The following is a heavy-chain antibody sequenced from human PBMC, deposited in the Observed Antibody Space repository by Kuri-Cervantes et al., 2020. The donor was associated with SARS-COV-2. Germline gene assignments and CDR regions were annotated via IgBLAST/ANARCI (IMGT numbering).Heavy chain of an antibody. Sequence: ETLSLTCAASGFTFSSYWMHWVRQAPGKGLVWVSRINSDGSSTSYADSVKGRFTISRDNAKNTLYLQMNSLRAEDTAVYYCARGVAGTPYYYMDVWGKGTTVTVSS. J-gene: IGHJ6*03. CDR3: ARGVAGTPYYYMDV. CDR1: GFTFSSYW. CDR2: INSDGSST. D-gene: IGHD1-7*01. V-gene: IGHV3-74*01.